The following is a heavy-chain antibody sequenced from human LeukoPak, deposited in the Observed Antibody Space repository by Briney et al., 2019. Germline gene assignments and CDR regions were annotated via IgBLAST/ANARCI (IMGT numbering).Heavy chain of an antibody. CDR3: AKDIEHFDS. CDR2: LSVGGEKT. D-gene: IGHD3-16*02. Sequence: GGSLRLSCAASGFIFRNLAMSWVRQAPGKGLEWVSGLSVGGEKTFYAGSVKGRFTISRDDSNATLFLQMNSLRIEDTAVYYCAKDIEHFDSWGQGTLVTVSS. J-gene: IGHJ4*02. V-gene: IGHV3-23*01. CDR1: GFIFRNLA.